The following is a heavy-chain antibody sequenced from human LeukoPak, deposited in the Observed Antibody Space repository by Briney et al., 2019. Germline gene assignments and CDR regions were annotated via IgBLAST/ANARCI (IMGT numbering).Heavy chain of an antibody. V-gene: IGHV4-59*01. CDR2: VDHTGST. CDR1: DDSITMYY. CDR3: ARGRVSSSTWYSTYYYYFYMDV. Sequence: NPSETLSLTCTVSDDSITMYYCTWIRQPPGKGLEWIRYVDHTGSTNFNPSLNGRVSISRDTSKNLFSLRLRSVTAADTAVYFCARGRVSSSTWYSTYYYYFYMDVWGKGTTVTVSS. J-gene: IGHJ6*03. D-gene: IGHD1-1*01.